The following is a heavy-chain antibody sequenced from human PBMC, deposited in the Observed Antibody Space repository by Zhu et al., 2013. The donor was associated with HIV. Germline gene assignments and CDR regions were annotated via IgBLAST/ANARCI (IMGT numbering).Heavy chain of an antibody. J-gene: IGHJ3*02. Sequence: QVQLQESGPGLVKPSETLSLTCTVSGGSISSYYWSWIRQPPGKGLEWIGYIYYSGSTNYNPSLKSRVTISVDTSKNQFSLKLSSVTAADTAVYYCARVPFSYGFKTVWGRAFDIWGQGTMVTVSS. CDR1: GGSISSYY. V-gene: IGHV4-59*01. CDR3: ARVPFSYGFKTVWGRAFDI. D-gene: IGHD5-18*01. CDR2: IYYSGST.